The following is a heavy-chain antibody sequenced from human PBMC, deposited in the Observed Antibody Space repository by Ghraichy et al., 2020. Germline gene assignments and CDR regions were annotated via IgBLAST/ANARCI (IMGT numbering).Heavy chain of an antibody. V-gene: IGHV3-23*01. D-gene: IGHD2-15*01. CDR1: GFTFSSYA. CDR3: AKAWGYCSGGTCPSYNWFDP. CDR2: ISGSGGST. Sequence: GGSLRLSCAASGFTFSSYAMSWVRQAPGKGLEWVSTISGSGGSTYYADSVKGRFTISRENSKNTLYLQMNSLRAEDAAVYYCAKAWGYCSGGTCPSYNWFDPWGQGTLVTISS. J-gene: IGHJ5*02.